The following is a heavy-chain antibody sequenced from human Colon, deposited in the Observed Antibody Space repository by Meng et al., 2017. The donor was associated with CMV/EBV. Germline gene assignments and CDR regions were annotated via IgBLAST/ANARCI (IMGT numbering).Heavy chain of an antibody. J-gene: IGHJ6*02. V-gene: IGHV3-43D*03. CDR1: GFTSDDYA. CDR2: ISWDGSST. CDR3: AKDISKFQRGDFYFYGMDV. Sequence: GESLKISCAASGFTSDDYAMHWVRQAPGKGLEWVSLISWDGSSTYYADSVKGRFTVSRDNSKNSLYLQMNSLRAEDTAFFYCAKDISKFQRGDFYFYGMDVWGQGTTVTVSS. D-gene: IGHD2/OR15-2a*01.